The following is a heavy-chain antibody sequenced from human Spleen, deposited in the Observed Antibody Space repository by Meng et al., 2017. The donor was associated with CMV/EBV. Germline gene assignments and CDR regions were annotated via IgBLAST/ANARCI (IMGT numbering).Heavy chain of an antibody. CDR3: ARVGKYSSSKVDY. Sequence: GRLQGPGPGLVKPSQTLSLTCTVSGGSISSGDYYWSWIRQPPGKGLEWIGEINHSGSTNYNPSLKSRVTISVDTSKNQFSLKLSSVTAADTAVYYCARVGKYSSSKVDYWGQGTLVTVSS. CDR1: GGSISSGDYY. V-gene: IGHV4-30-4*08. CDR2: INHSGST. D-gene: IGHD6-6*01. J-gene: IGHJ4*02.